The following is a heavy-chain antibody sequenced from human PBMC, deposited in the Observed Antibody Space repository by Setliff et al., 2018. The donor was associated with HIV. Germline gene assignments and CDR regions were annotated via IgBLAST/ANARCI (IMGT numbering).Heavy chain of an antibody. Sequence: ASVKVSCKASGYTFTSYGISWVRQAPGQGLEGMGWISAYNGNTNYAQKLQGRVTMTTDTSTSTAYMELRSLRSDDTAVYYCARGPPIVVVPAALLTFDYWGQGTLVTVSS. D-gene: IGHD2-2*01. CDR3: ARGPPIVVVPAALLTFDY. CDR1: GYTFTSYG. CDR2: ISAYNGNT. V-gene: IGHV1-18*01. J-gene: IGHJ4*02.